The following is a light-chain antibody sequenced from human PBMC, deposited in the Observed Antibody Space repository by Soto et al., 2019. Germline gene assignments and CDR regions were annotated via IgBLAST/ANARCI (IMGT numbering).Light chain of an antibody. CDR3: QQYNNWPPIA. V-gene: IGKV3-15*01. CDR2: GAS. Sequence: ELVMTQSPAPLSVSPGSRATLSCRVSQIVSSYLARYQQKPGQAPRLLIYGASTRATVIPARFSGSGSGTEFTLTISGLQSEDFAVYDWQQYNNWPPIACGQGTRVEIK. J-gene: IGKJ5*01. CDR1: QIVSSY.